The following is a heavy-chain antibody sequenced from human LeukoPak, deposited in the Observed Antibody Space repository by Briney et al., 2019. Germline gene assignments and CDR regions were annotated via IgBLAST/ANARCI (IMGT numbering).Heavy chain of an antibody. D-gene: IGHD5-18*01. CDR3: ARGGSYRYGSSDY. CDR2: IHPGDSGT. V-gene: IGHV5-51*01. J-gene: IGHJ4*02. CDR1: GYSFNTYW. Sequence: GESLKISCKGSGYSFNTYWIGWVRQMPGKGLEWMGIIHPGDSGTRYSPSFQGQVTMSVDESITTAYLQWSSLRASDSAIYYCARGGSYRYGSSDYWGQGTLVTVSS.